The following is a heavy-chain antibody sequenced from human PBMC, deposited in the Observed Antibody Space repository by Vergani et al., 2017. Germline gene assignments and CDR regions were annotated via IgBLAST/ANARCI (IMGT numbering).Heavy chain of an antibody. D-gene: IGHD5-18*01. J-gene: IGHJ4*02. CDR3: ARVMADTAMVTPSIDY. CDR2: INPSGGST. CDR1: GYTFTSYY. V-gene: IGHV1-46*03. Sequence: VQLVQSGAEVKKPGATVKISCKASGYTFTSYYMHWVRQAPGQGLEWMGIINPSGGSTSYAQKFQGRVTMTRDTSTSTVYMELSSLRSEDTAVYYCARVMADTAMVTPSIDYWGQGTLVTVSS.